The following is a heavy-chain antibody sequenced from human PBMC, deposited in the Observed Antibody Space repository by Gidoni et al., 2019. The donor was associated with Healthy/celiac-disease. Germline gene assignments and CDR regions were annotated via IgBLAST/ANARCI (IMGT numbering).Heavy chain of an antibody. CDR1: GFTFRSYS. V-gene: IGHV3-48*01. J-gene: IGHJ3*02. D-gene: IGHD3-16*02. CDR2: ISSSSSTI. CDR3: ASIMDDYVWGSYRLDAFDI. Sequence: EVQLVESGGGLVQPGGSLRLSCAASGFTFRSYSMNWVRQAPGKGLEWVSYISSSSSTIYYADSVKGRFTISRDNAKNSLYLQMNSLRAEDTAVYYCASIMDDYVWGSYRLDAFDIWGQGTMVTVSS.